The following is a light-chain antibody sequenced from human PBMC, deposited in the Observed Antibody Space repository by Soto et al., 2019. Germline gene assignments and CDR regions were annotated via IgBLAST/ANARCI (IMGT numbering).Light chain of an antibody. CDR1: HSVSRTY. Sequence: MVMTQSPGTVSLSEGEGTNLSCWASHSVSRTYLAWYQQKPGQAPRILIYGKSDRATGNQDRFSGSGSGTDFTLTISRLEPEDSAVYYCQQFDDYVTLGKGARLEIK. J-gene: IGKJ5*01. CDR2: GKS. V-gene: IGKV3-20*01. CDR3: QQFDDYVT.